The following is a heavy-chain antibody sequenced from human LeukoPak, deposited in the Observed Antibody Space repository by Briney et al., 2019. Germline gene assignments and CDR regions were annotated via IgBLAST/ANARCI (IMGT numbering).Heavy chain of an antibody. V-gene: IGHV3-23*01. CDR2: ISGSGGIT. J-gene: IGHJ4*02. D-gene: IGHD6-19*01. CDR1: GFTFSSYA. Sequence: PGGSLRLSCAASGFTFSSYAISWVRQAPGKGLEWVSGISGSGGITYFADPVKGRFTISRDNSKNTVYLQMNSLRVEDTAVYYCAKTTTGYSSGRYPGWPVDYWGQGTLVTVSS. CDR3: AKTTTGYSSGRYPGWPVDY.